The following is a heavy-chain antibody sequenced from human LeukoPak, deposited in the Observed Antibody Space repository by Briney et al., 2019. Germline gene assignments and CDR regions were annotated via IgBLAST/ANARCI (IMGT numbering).Heavy chain of an antibody. Sequence: PSETLSLTCTVSGGSISSYYWSWIRQPPGKGLEWIGYIYYSGSTNYNPSLKSRVTISVDTSKNQFSLKLSSVTAADTAVYYCAREDCSSTSCYCLNWGQGTLVTVSS. J-gene: IGHJ4*02. V-gene: IGHV4-59*01. D-gene: IGHD2-2*01. CDR1: GGSISSYY. CDR2: IYYSGST. CDR3: AREDCSSTSCYCLN.